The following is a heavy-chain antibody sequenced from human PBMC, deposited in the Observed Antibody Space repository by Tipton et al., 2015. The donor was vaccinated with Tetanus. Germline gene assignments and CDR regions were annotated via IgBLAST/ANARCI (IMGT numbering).Heavy chain of an antibody. D-gene: IGHD7-27*01. V-gene: IGHV4-4*07. CDR3: ARGGKLGLGYFDL. J-gene: IGHJ2*01. CDR1: GDSISSYY. Sequence: TLSLTCNVSGDSISSYYWNWIRQPAGKGLEWIGRFYTTGSTTYNPSLRSRVTMSVDTSKNQFSLTLSSVTAADTAVYYCARGGKLGLGYFDLWGRGTLVTVSS. CDR2: FYTTGST.